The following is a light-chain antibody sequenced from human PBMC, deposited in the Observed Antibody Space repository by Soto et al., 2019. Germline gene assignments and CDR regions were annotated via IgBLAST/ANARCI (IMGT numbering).Light chain of an antibody. CDR1: SSDIGHYNY. CDR3: SSYTSSSSYV. V-gene: IGLV2-14*01. CDR2: EVS. Sequence: QSVLTQPASVSGSPGQSITISCTGTSSDIGHYNYVSWYQQYPGKAPKLMIYEVSNRPSGVSNRFSGSKSGNTASLTISGPQAEDEADYYCSSYTSSSSYVFGTGTKVTVL. J-gene: IGLJ1*01.